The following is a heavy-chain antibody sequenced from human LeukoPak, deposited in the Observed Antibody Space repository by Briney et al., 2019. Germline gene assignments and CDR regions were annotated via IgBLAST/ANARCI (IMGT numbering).Heavy chain of an antibody. CDR1: GGTFSSYA. J-gene: IGHJ4*02. Sequence: SVTVSCKASGGTFSSYAISWVRQAPGQGLEWMGRIIPILGIANYAQKFQGRVTITADKSTSTAYMELSSLRSEDTAVYYCAREEMATIGIDYWGQGTLVTVSS. CDR3: AREEMATIGIDY. D-gene: IGHD5-24*01. CDR2: IIPILGIA. V-gene: IGHV1-69*04.